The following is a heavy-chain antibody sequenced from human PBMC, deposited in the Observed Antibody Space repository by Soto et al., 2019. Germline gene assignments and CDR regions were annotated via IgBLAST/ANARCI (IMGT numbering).Heavy chain of an antibody. CDR2: TKTDGTT. CDR3: ARDMRAVPWYGGISSVFDM. V-gene: IGHV3-74*01. J-gene: IGHJ3*02. D-gene: IGHD3-10*01. Sequence: EVQLVESGGGSVQPGGSLRLSCAASGFTFSRHWIHWVRQAPGQGLAWVSRTKTDGTTDLADSVRGRFTTSRDNAENTVYLQMNSLRVEDTAVYYCARDMRAVPWYGGISSVFDMWGQGTRVTVSS. CDR1: GFTFSRHW.